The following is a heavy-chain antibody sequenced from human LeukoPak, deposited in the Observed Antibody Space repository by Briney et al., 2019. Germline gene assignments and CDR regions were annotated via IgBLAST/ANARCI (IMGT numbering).Heavy chain of an antibody. CDR1: GFTFSSHW. CDR3: ASDDFGELFSQH. Sequence: GGSLRLSCAASGFTFSSHWMSWVRQAPGKGLEWVANIKQDGSEKYYVDSVKGRFTISRHNAKNSLYLQMTSLRAEDTAVYYCASDDFGELFSQHWGQGTLVTVSS. D-gene: IGHD3-10*01. J-gene: IGHJ1*01. V-gene: IGHV3-7*01. CDR2: IKQDGSEK.